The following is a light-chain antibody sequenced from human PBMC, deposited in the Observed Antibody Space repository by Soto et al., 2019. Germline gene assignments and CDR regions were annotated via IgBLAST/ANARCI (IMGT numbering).Light chain of an antibody. Sequence: EIVLTQSPATLSLSPGETATLSCRASQSVSNYLAWYQQKPGQAPRLLMYDASNRATGIPPRFSGSGFGTDFTLTVSSLEPEDSAVYYCQQRNKWSFLNFGGGTRVEIK. CDR2: DAS. CDR1: QSVSNY. CDR3: QQRNKWSFLN. J-gene: IGKJ4*01. V-gene: IGKV3-11*01.